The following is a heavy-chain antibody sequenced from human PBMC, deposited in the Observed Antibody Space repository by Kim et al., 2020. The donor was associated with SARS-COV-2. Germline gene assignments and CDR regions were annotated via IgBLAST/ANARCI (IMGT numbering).Heavy chain of an antibody. V-gene: IGHV4-39*01. Sequence: PSRKSRVTISVDTSKNQFSLKLSSVTAADTAVYYCARSIRAAMVIYYFDYWGQGTLVTVSS. D-gene: IGHD5-18*01. CDR3: ARSIRAAMVIYYFDY. J-gene: IGHJ4*02.